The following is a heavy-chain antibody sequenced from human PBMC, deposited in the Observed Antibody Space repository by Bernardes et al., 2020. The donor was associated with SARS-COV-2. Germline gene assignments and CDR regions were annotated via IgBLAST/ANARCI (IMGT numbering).Heavy chain of an antibody. CDR2: ISGSGGST. Sequence: GSLSLSCAASGFTFSSYAMSWVRPAPGKGLEWVSAISGSGGSTYYADSVKGRFTISRDNSKNTLYLQMNSLRAEDTAVYYCAKGGGIMITFGGVIVSYGMDVWGQGTTVTVSS. CDR3: AKGGGIMITFGGVIVSYGMDV. J-gene: IGHJ6*02. D-gene: IGHD3-16*02. V-gene: IGHV3-23*01. CDR1: GFTFSSYA.